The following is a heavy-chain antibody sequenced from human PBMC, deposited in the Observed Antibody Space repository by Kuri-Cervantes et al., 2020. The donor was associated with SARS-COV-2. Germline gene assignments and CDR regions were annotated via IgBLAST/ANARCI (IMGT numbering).Heavy chain of an antibody. D-gene: IGHD3-16*01. CDR2: IKSKTDGGTT. V-gene: IGHV3-15*01. CDR3: AKDQDTGGFDAFDV. CDR1: GFTFSNAW. Sequence: ETLSLTCAASGFTFSNAWMSWVRQAPGKGLEWVGRIKSKTDGGTTDYAAPVKGRFTISRDDSKNTLYLQMNSLRAEDTAIYYCAKDQDTGGFDAFDVWGQGAMVTVSS. J-gene: IGHJ3*01.